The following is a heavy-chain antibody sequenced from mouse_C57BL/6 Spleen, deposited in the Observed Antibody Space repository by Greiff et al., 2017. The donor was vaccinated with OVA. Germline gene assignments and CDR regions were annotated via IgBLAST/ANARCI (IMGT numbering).Heavy chain of an antibody. V-gene: IGHV8-12*01. J-gene: IGHJ1*03. D-gene: IGHD4-1*01. Sequence: QVTLKESGPGILQSSQTLSLTCSFSGFSLSTSGMGVSWIRQPSGKGLEWLAHIYWDDDKRYNPSLKSRLTISKDTSRNQVFLKITSVDTADTATYYCARRALTGTGDWYFDVWGTGTTVTVSS. CDR1: GFSLSTSGMG. CDR3: ARRALTGTGDWYFDV. CDR2: IYWDDDK.